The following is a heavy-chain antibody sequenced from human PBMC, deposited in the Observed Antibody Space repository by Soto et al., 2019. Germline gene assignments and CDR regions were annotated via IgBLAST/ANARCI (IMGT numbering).Heavy chain of an antibody. Sequence: PGGSLRLSCAASGFTFKDYYMNWVRQAPGKGLEWLSYITPTSSYTNYGDSVKGRFTISRDNAKSTLYLQMNSLRAEDTAVYYCAKETTPWSGYTDYWGQGTLVTVSS. J-gene: IGHJ4*02. CDR3: AKETTPWSGYTDY. CDR1: GFTFKDYY. V-gene: IGHV3-11*05. CDR2: ITPTSSYT. D-gene: IGHD3-3*01.